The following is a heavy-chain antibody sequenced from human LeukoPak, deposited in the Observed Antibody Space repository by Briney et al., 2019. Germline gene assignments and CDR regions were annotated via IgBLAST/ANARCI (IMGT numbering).Heavy chain of an antibody. J-gene: IGHJ5*02. D-gene: IGHD2-2*01. CDR3: ARRDGVVPAAYWFDP. Sequence: SETLSLTCAVSGYSISSGYYWGWIRQPPGKGLEWIGSIYHSGSTYYNPSLKSRVTISVDTSKNQFSLKLSSVTAADTAVYYWARRDGVVPAAYWFDPWGQGTLVTVSS. CDR2: IYHSGST. CDR1: GYSISSGYY. V-gene: IGHV4-38-2*01.